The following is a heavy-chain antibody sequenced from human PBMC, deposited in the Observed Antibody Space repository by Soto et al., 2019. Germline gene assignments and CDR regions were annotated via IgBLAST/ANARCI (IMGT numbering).Heavy chain of an antibody. CDR3: TRDPPAHLDFDY. J-gene: IGHJ4*02. CDR1: GYTLTSYA. V-gene: IGHV1-18*01. Sequence: ASVKVSCKASGYTLTSYAMHWVRQAPGQRLEWMGWIDAYNGNTNYAQKFQGRVTMTTDTSTSTAYMDLRNLRSDDTAVYYCTRDPPAHLDFDYWGQGTLVTVSS. CDR2: IDAYNGNT.